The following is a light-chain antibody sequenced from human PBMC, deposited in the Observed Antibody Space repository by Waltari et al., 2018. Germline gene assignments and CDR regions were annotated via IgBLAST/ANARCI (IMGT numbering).Light chain of an antibody. CDR2: DAS. CDR1: QSVSSY. CDR3: QQRSNWRT. J-gene: IGKJ1*01. V-gene: IGKV3-11*01. Sequence: EIVLTQSPATLSLSPGERATLSCRASQSVSSYLAWYQQKPGQAPRLLIYDASNRVTGIPARFSGSGSGTDFTLTISSLEPEDFAVYYCQQRSNWRTFGQGTKVEIK.